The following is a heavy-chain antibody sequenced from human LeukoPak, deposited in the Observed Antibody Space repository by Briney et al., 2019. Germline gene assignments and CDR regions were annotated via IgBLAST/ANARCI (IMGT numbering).Heavy chain of an antibody. J-gene: IGHJ6*02. V-gene: IGHV3-33*01. D-gene: IGHD2-8*01. CDR3: ARGVYSYSGMDV. Sequence: QPGGSLRLPCAASGFTFSSYGMHWVRQAPGKGLEWVAVIWYDGSNKYYADSVKGRFTISRDNSKNTLYLQVSSPRAEDTAVYYCARGVYSYSGMDVWGQGTTVTVSS. CDR2: IWYDGSNK. CDR1: GFTFSSYG.